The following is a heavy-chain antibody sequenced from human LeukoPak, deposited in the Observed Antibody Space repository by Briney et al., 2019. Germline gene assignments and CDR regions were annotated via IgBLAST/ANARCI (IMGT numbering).Heavy chain of an antibody. Sequence: GASVKVSCKASGGTFSSYAISWVRQAPGQGLEWMEGIIPIFGTANYAQKFQGRVTMTEDTSTDTAYMELSSLRSEDTAVYYCARARSSSTSPRGVRYWFDPWGQGTLVTVSS. CDR1: GGTFSSYA. D-gene: IGHD2-2*01. CDR3: ARARSSSTSPRGVRYWFDP. CDR2: IIPIFGTA. V-gene: IGHV1-69*06. J-gene: IGHJ5*02.